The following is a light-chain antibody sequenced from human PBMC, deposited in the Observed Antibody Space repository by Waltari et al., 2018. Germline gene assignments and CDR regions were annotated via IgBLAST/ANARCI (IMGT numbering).Light chain of an antibody. J-gene: IGKJ1*01. Sequence: DVVMTQSPDSLTVSLGERATSNCKSSQSLLSSSTNKHYLAWYQQRPGQPPKFLIYWASTRESGVPDRFSGSGSGTDFTLTISSLQAEDVAVYYCQQYYSRPRTFGQGTKVEIK. V-gene: IGKV4-1*01. CDR1: QSLLSSSTNKHY. CDR3: QQYYSRPRT. CDR2: WAS.